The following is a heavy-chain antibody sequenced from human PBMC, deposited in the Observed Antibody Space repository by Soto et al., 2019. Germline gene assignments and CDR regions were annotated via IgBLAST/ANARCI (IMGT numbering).Heavy chain of an antibody. V-gene: IGHV4-59*01. CDR3: ARDGYSSQIGY. Sequence: SETLSLTCTVSGGSISSYYWSWIRQPPGKGLEWIGYIYYSGSTNHNPSLKSRVTISVDTSKNQFSLKLSSVTAADTAVYYCARDGYSSQIGYWGQGTLVTVSS. D-gene: IGHD5-12*01. CDR2: IYYSGST. CDR1: GGSISSYY. J-gene: IGHJ4*02.